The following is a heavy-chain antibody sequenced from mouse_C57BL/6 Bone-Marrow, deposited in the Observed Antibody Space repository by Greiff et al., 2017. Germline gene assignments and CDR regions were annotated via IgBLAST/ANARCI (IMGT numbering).Heavy chain of an antibody. D-gene: IGHD1-1*01. CDR2: IWSGGST. CDR3: SKKGGSSWYFDV. V-gene: IGHV2-4*01. CDR1: GFSLTSYG. Sequence: QVQLKESGPGLVQPSQSLSITCTVSGFSLTSYGVHWVRQPPGKGLEWLGVIWSGGSTDYHAAFISRLSISKDNSKSQVFFKMNSRQADDTAIYYCSKKGGSSWYFDVWGTGTTVTVSS. J-gene: IGHJ1*03.